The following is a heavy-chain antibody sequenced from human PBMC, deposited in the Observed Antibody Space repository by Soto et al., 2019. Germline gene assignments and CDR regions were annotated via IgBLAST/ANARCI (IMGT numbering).Heavy chain of an antibody. V-gene: IGHV1-18*01. CDR2: ISAYNGNT. CDR1: GYTFTSYG. D-gene: IGHD5-18*01. Sequence: QVQLVQSGAEVKKPGASVKVSCKASGYTFTSYGISWVRQAPGQGLEWMGWISAYNGNTNYAQKLQGRVTMTTDTTTRAAYMELRSLKSEDTAAYYSAVYPTAYPLWEILLSLDYWGQGTLVTVSS. CDR3: AVYPTAYPLWEILLSLDY. J-gene: IGHJ4*02.